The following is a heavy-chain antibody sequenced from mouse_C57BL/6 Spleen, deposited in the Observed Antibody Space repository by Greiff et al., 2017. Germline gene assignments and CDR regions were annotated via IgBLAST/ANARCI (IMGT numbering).Heavy chain of an antibody. J-gene: IGHJ3*01. CDR3: AREGYDFRWFAY. V-gene: IGHV1-81*01. D-gene: IGHD2-4*01. Sequence: VKLQESGAELARPGASVKLSCKASGYTFTSYGISWVKQRTGQGLEWIGEIYPRSGNTYYNEKFKGKATLTADKSSSTAYMELRSLTSEDSAVYFCAREGYDFRWFAYWGQGTLVTVSA. CDR2: IYPRSGNT. CDR1: GYTFTSYG.